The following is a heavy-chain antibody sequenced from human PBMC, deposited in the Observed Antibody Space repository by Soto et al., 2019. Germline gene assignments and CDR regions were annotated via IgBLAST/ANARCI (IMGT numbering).Heavy chain of an antibody. Sequence: QVQLVQSGAEVKKPGSSVKVSCKASGGTFSNYPISWVRQAPGQVLEWMGGIIPIFGTVNYAQKFQGRVTIPADESTSTAYMELSSLRSEDTAVYYCARGNHRWLQLWYFDLWGRGTLVTVSS. V-gene: IGHV1-69*12. J-gene: IGHJ2*01. CDR2: IIPIFGTV. CDR1: GGTFSNYP. D-gene: IGHD5-12*01. CDR3: ARGNHRWLQLWYFDL.